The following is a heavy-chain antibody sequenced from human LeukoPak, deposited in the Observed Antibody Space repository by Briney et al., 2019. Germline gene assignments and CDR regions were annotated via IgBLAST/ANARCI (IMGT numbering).Heavy chain of an antibody. Sequence: WETLSLTCSVNGGSFSGYYWSWIRQPPGKGLDWIGEINHSGNTNYNPSLKSRLTISGDTSKNQFSLKLSSVTAADTAVYYCETSSSATIDYFYDYIDVWGTGTTVTVSS. CDR3: ETSSSATIDYFYDYIDV. V-gene: IGHV4-34*01. J-gene: IGHJ6*03. D-gene: IGHD2-15*01. CDR1: GGSFSGYY. CDR2: INHSGNT.